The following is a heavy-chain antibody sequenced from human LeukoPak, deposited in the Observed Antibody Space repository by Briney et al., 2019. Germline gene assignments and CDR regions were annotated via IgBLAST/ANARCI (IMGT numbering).Heavy chain of an antibody. CDR3: ARDRVLEDGSGRPNYFDY. CDR2: INAGNGNT. Sequence: ASVKVSCKASGYTFTSYAMHWVRQAPGQRLEWMGWINAGNGNTRYSQKFQGRVTITRDTSASTAYMELSSLRSEDTAVYYCARDRVLEDGSGRPNYFDYWGQGTLVTVSS. CDR1: GYTFTSYA. D-gene: IGHD3-10*01. V-gene: IGHV1-3*01. J-gene: IGHJ4*02.